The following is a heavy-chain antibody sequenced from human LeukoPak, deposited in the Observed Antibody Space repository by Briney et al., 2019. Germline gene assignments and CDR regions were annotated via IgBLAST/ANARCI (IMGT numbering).Heavy chain of an antibody. CDR2: INPSSSDI. Sequence: PGGSLRLSCAASGFTFTSYTMNWVRQAPGKGLEWVSFINPSSSDIYYADSVKGRFTISRDNAKNSLYLQMNSLRAEDTAVYYCAELGITMIGGVWGKGTTVTISS. CDR3: AELGITMIGGV. D-gene: IGHD3-10*02. J-gene: IGHJ6*04. V-gene: IGHV3-21*05. CDR1: GFTFTSYT.